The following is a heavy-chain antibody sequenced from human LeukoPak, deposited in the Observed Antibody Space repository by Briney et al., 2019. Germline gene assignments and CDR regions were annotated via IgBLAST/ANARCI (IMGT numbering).Heavy chain of an antibody. V-gene: IGHV3-23*01. J-gene: IGHJ4*02. CDR2: IRESSGDT. CDR3: ARRPISGDDKSFDY. CDR1: EVTVINYA. D-gene: IGHD2-21*01. Sequence: GGSLRLSCAASEVTVINYAMDWVRQAPGKGLEWVSTIRESSGDTYYEDSVKGRFTIYRDISRNTVYLQMNKLRVEVTAVYFCARRPISGDDKSFDYWGQGLLVTVSS.